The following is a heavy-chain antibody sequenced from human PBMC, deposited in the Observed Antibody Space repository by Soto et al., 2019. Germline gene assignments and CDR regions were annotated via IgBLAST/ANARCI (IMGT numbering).Heavy chain of an antibody. CDR1: GGSISSGGYY. CDR2: IYYSGST. J-gene: IGHJ5*02. D-gene: IGHD6-13*01. V-gene: IGHV4-31*03. CDR3: AREYSSSWSLNWFDP. Sequence: SETLSLTCTVSGGSISSGGYYWSWIRQHPGKGLEWIGYIYYSGSTYYNPSLKSRVTISVDTSKNQFSLKLSSVTAADTAVYYCAREYSSSWSLNWFDPWGQGTLVTVSS.